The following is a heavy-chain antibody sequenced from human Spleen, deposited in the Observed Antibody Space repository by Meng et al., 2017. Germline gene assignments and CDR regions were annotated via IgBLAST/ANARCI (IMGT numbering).Heavy chain of an antibody. CDR1: GGSFSGYY. V-gene: IGHV4-34*01. J-gene: IGHJ4*02. CDR2: INHSGST. Sequence: GSLRLSCAVYGGSFSGYYWSWIRQPPGKGLEWIGEINHSGSTNYNPSLKSRVTISVDTSKNQFSLKLSSVTAADTAVYYCARGGNYYGSGSCDYWGQGTLVTVSS. CDR3: ARGGNYYGSGSCDY. D-gene: IGHD3-10*01.